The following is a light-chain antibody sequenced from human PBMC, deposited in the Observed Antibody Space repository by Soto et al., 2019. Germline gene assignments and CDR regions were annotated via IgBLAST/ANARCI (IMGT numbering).Light chain of an antibody. Sequence: EIVMTQSPLSLPVTPGEPASISCRSSQSLLHRNGHNYLDWYLQKPGQSPQLLIYLGSNRASGVPDRFSGSGSGTDFTLKISRVEAEDVGVYYCMQALQTWTFGQGTKVEIK. CDR2: LGS. V-gene: IGKV2-28*01. J-gene: IGKJ1*01. CDR1: QSLLHRNGHNY. CDR3: MQALQTWT.